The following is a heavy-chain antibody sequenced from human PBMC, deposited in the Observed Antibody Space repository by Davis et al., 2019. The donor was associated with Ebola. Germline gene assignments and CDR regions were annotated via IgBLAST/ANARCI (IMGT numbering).Heavy chain of an antibody. D-gene: IGHD4-23*01. Sequence: GESLKISCTASGFTFSGYDMSWVRQAPGKGLEWVSIISGSGGGTHYADSVKGRFTISRDNSKNTLYLQLNSLRAEDTAIYYCAALSGGTSFDPWGQGTLVTVSS. CDR3: AALSGGTSFDP. J-gene: IGHJ5*02. V-gene: IGHV3-23*01. CDR1: GFTFSGYD. CDR2: ISGSGGGT.